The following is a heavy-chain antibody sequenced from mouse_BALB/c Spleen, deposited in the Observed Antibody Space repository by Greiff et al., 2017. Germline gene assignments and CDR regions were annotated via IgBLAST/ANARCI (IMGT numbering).Heavy chain of an antibody. Sequence: QVQLQQSGAELAKPGASVKMSCKASGYTFTSYWMHWVKQRPGQGLGWIGYINPSTGYTEYNQKFKDKATLTTDKSSSTAYMQLSSLTSEDSAVFYCARSGIINWEGLAYWGQGTLVTVSA. V-gene: IGHV1-7*01. CDR2: INPSTGYT. CDR3: ARSGIINWEGLAY. CDR1: GYTFTSYW. J-gene: IGHJ3*01. D-gene: IGHD4-1*01.